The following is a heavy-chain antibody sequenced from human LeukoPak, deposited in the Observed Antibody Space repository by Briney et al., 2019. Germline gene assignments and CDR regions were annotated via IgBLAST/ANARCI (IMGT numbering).Heavy chain of an antibody. CDR3: ARGGCSGGSCYCAY. J-gene: IGHJ4*02. CDR1: GGSISSYY. V-gene: IGHV4-59*12. D-gene: IGHD2-15*01. CDR2: IYYSGST. Sequence: PSETLSLTCTVSGGSISSYYWSWIRQPPGKGLEWVGYIYYSGSTYYNPSLKSRVTISVDTSKNQFSLKLSSVTAADTAVYYCARGGCSGGSCYCAYWGQGTLVTVSS.